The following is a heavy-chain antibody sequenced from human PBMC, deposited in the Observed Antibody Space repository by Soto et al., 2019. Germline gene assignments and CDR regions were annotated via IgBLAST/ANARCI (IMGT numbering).Heavy chain of an antibody. CDR3: VRRKRYSGSSRYYHYYGIDV. Sequence: QVQLVQSGAEVKKPGSSVKVSCTASRGTFSSYAISWVRQAPGQGLEWMGGIIPIFVTANYAQKFQGRVEITADEATDTADMELSRLRDEDTAVYNCVRRKRYSGSSRYYHYYGIDVCVRWSTVTVTS. V-gene: IGHV1-69*01. CDR1: RGTFSSYA. J-gene: IGHJ6*02. D-gene: IGHD6-6*01. CDR2: IIPIFVTA.